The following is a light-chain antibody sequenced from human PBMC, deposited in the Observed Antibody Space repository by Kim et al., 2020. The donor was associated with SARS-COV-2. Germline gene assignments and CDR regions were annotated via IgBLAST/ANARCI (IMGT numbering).Light chain of an antibody. Sequence: EIVLMQTPGTLSVSPGERATLSCRVSQSVRSSYLAWYQQKPGQAPRLLIYGASSRATGIPDRFSGSGSGTDFTLTISRLEPEDFAVYYCQQYGSSPMYTFGQGTKLEI. V-gene: IGKV3-20*01. CDR2: GAS. CDR1: QSVRSSY. J-gene: IGKJ2*01. CDR3: QQYGSSPMYT.